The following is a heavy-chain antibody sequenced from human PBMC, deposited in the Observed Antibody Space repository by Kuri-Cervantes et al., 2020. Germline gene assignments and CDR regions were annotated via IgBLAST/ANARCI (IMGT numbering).Heavy chain of an antibody. CDR1: GGSFSGYY. V-gene: IGHV4-34*01. J-gene: IGHJ5*01. Sequence: SETLSLTCAVYGGSFSGYYWSWIRQPPGKGLEWIGEINHSGSTNYKPSLKSRVTISVDTSKNQFSLKLSSVTAADTAVYYCARGSNWYDYWGQGTLVTVSS. CDR2: INHSGST. CDR3: ARGSNWYDY.